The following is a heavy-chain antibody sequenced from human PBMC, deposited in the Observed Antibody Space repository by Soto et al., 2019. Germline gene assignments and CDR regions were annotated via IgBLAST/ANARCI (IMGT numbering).Heavy chain of an antibody. J-gene: IGHJ6*02. CDR3: ARGSRDIVVVVAATSVNYYYYGMDV. V-gene: IGHV1-46*01. CDR1: GYTFTSYA. Sequence: ASVKVSCKASGYTFTSYAMHWVRQAPGQRLEWMGRINPSGGSTSYAQKFQGRVTMTRDTSTSTVYMELSSLRSEDTAVYYCARGSRDIVVVVAATSVNYYYYGMDVWGQGTTVTVSS. D-gene: IGHD2-15*01. CDR2: INPSGGST.